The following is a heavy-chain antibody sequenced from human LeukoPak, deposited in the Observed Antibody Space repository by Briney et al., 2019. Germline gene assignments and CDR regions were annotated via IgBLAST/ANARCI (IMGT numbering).Heavy chain of an antibody. CDR1: GYTFTDHY. D-gene: IGHD3-9*01. J-gene: IGHJ4*02. CDR3: AKTSTFDPADAFDI. CDR2: INPNSGGT. V-gene: IGHV1-2*02. Sequence: ASVKVSCKSSGYTFTDHYVQWVRQAPGQGLEWLGWINPNSGGTNYAQKFQGRVTMTRDTSISTAYMELSRLRSDDAAVYYCAKTSTFDPADAFDIWGQGTLVTVSS.